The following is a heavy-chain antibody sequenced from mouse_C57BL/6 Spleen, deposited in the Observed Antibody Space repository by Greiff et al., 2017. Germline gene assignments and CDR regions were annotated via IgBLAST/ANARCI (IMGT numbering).Heavy chain of an antibody. D-gene: IGHD1-1*01. J-gene: IGHJ1*03. V-gene: IGHV1-22*01. CDR3: AISTVVARDFDV. Sequence: VQLQQSGPELVKPGASVKMSCKASGYTFTDYNMHWVKQSHGKSLEWIGYLNPNNGGTSYNQKFKGKATLTVNKSSSTAYMEHRSLTSEDAAVYYCAISTVVARDFDVWGTGTTVTVSS. CDR2: LNPNNGGT. CDR1: GYTFTDYN.